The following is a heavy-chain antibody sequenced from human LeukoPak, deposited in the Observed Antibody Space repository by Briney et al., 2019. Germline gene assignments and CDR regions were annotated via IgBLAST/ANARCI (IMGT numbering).Heavy chain of an antibody. CDR2: ISGGGSST. CDR3: AKAMYSSGWDDLDY. CDR1: GFTFSSYA. Sequence: PGGSLRLSCAASGFTFSSYAMSWVRQAPGKGLEWASAISGGGSSTRYADSVKGRFTISRDNSKNTLYLQMNSPRAEDTAVYYCAKAMYSSGWDDLDYWGQGTLVTVSS. D-gene: IGHD6-19*01. J-gene: IGHJ4*02. V-gene: IGHV3-23*01.